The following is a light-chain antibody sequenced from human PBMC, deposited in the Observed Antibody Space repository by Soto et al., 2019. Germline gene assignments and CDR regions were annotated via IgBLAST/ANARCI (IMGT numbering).Light chain of an antibody. CDR1: SSDVGGYNF. Sequence: QSALTQPPSASGSPGQSVTISCTGTSSDVGGYNFVSWFQQNPGKAPKLMIYEVNKRPSGVPDRFSGSKSGNTASLTVSGLQAEDEADYYCNSYAGSNHFVVFGGGTKVTVL. V-gene: IGLV2-8*01. CDR3: NSYAGSNHFVV. CDR2: EVN. J-gene: IGLJ2*01.